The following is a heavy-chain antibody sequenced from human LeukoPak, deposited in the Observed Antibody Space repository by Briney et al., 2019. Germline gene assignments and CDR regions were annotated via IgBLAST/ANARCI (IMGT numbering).Heavy chain of an antibody. CDR1: GYTFIDYW. D-gene: IGHD2-2*01. CDR2: IYPADSDT. CDR3: AKGGSPSCYSSSGY. Sequence: GESLKISCKVSGYTFIDYWIGWVRQMPGKGLESMGIIYPADSDTRYGPSFQGQVTISADKSINTAYLQWNSLRGEDTAVYYCAKGGSPSCYSSSGYWGQGTLVTVSS. V-gene: IGHV5-51*01. J-gene: IGHJ4*02.